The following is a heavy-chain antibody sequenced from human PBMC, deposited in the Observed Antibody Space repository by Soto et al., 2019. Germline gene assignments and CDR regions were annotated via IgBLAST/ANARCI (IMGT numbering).Heavy chain of an antibody. J-gene: IGHJ4*02. V-gene: IGHV1-18*01. CDR3: ARDVGYYYDSSGYYCYFDY. Sequence: ASVKVSCKASGYTFTSYGISWVRQAPGQGLEWMGWISAYNGNTNYAQKLQGRVTMTTDTSTSTAYMELRSLRSDDTAVYYCARDVGYYYDSSGYYCYFDYWGQGTPVTVSS. CDR2: ISAYNGNT. D-gene: IGHD3-22*01. CDR1: GYTFTSYG.